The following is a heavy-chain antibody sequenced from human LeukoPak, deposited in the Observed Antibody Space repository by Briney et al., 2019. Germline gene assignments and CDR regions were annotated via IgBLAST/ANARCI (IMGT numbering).Heavy chain of an antibody. D-gene: IGHD3-16*01. CDR3: ARDPPRGEYHFDY. Sequence: GGSLRLSCAASGFTFNSYGMHWVRQAPGKGLEWVAVIWYDGSNKYYADSVKGRFTISRDNSNNTLYLQMNSPRADDTAVYYCARDPPRGEYHFDYWGQGTLVTVSS. CDR1: GFTFNSYG. CDR2: IWYDGSNK. V-gene: IGHV3-33*01. J-gene: IGHJ4*02.